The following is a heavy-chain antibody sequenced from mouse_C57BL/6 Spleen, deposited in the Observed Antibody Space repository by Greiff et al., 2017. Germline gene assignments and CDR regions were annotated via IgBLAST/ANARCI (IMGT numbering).Heavy chain of an antibody. CDR3: ARGGYDYDRVFAY. CDR1: GYTFTSYW. V-gene: IGHV1-55*01. D-gene: IGHD2-4*01. J-gene: IGHJ3*01. CDR2: IYPGSGST. Sequence: QVQLQQPGAELVKPGASVKMSCKASGYTFTSYWITWVKQRPGQGLEWIGDIYPGSGSTNYNEKFKSKATLTVDTSSSTAYMQLSSLTSEDSAVYYCARGGYDYDRVFAYWGQGTLVTVSA.